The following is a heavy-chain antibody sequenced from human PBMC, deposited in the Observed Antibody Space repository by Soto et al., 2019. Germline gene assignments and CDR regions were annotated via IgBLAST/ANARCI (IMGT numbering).Heavy chain of an antibody. CDR3: AMVTRIAAAGKDYYYGMDV. Sequence: VQLVESGGGVVQPGRSLRLSCAASGFTFSSYGMHWVRQAPGKGLEWVAVISYDGSNKYYADSVKGRFTISGDNSKNTLYLQMNSLRAEDTAVYYCAMVTRIAAAGKDYYYGMDVWGQGTTVTVSS. D-gene: IGHD6-13*01. CDR2: ISYDGSNK. J-gene: IGHJ6*02. V-gene: IGHV3-30*03. CDR1: GFTFSSYG.